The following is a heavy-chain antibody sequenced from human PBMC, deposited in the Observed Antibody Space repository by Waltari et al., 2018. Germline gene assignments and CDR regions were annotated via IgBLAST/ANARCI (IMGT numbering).Heavy chain of an antibody. CDR2: IRSKAYSRTT. CDR1: GFSFGSYP. J-gene: IGHJ4*02. CDR3: ARGASGWETSPYYFDY. D-gene: IGHD1-26*01. Sequence: EVQLAESGGGLVQPGRSLRLSCTASGFSFGSYPMSWFRQAPGNGLGWVGFIRSKAYSRTTEDAASVKGRFTISRDDSKGIAYLQMDSLKTEDTAVYYCARGASGWETSPYYFDYWGQGTLVTVSS. V-gene: IGHV3-49*03.